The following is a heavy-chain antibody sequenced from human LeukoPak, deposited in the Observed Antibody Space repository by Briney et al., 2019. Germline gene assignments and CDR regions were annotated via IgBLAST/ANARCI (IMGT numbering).Heavy chain of an antibody. V-gene: IGHV4-39*07. J-gene: IGHJ4*02. CDR1: GGSISSSSYY. Sequence: SEALSLTCTVSGGSISSSSYYWGWIRQPPGTGLEWIGSIYYSGSTYYNPSLKSRVTISVDTSKNQFSLQLTSVTAADAAVYYCARSSDSSGYYGGGIIDYWGQGTLVTVSS. D-gene: IGHD6-19*01. CDR3: ARSSDSSGYYGGGIIDY. CDR2: IYYSGST.